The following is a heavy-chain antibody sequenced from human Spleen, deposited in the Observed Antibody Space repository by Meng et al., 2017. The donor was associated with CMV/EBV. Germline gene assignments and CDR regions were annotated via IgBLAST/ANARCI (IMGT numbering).Heavy chain of an antibody. J-gene: IGHJ4*02. D-gene: IGHD1/OR15-1a*01. CDR3: AKWDVNNGPFDC. CDR2: IRLDGSGT. Sequence: GESLKISCAASGFIFSDYGMHWVRQAPGRGLEWVAFIRLDGSGTYYADSVKGRFTISRDNSRNTLYLLMNSLRPEDTAVYYCAKWDVNNGPFDCWGQGTLVTVSS. CDR1: GFIFSDYG. V-gene: IGHV3-30*02.